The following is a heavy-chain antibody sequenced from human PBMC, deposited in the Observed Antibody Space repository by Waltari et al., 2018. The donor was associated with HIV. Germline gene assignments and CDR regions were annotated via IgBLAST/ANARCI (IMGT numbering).Heavy chain of an antibody. CDR2: ISSSSSYI. D-gene: IGHD1-26*01. V-gene: IGHV3-21*01. Sequence: EVQLVESGGGLVKPGGSLRLYCAASGFTFSSYSMNWVRQAPGKGLEWVSSISSSSSYIYYADSVKGRFTISRDNAKNSLYLQMNSLRAEDTAVYYCARGGIVGATIDYWGQGTLVTVSS. CDR3: ARGGIVGATIDY. J-gene: IGHJ4*02. CDR1: GFTFSSYS.